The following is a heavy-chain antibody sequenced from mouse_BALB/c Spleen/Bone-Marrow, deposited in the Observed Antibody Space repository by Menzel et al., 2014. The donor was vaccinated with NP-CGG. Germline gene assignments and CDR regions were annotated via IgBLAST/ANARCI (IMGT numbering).Heavy chain of an antibody. CDR2: IYPGDGDT. J-gene: IGHJ1*01. V-gene: IGHV1-82*01. Sequence: VQLQQSGPELVKPGASVKISCKASGYAFSSSWMNWVKRRPGQGLVWIGRIYPGDGDTNYNGKFKGKATLTADKSSSTAYMQLSSLTSVDSAVYFCARHAYGNSYWYFDVWGAGTTVTVSS. CDR3: ARHAYGNSYWYFDV. CDR1: GYAFSSSW. D-gene: IGHD2-1*01.